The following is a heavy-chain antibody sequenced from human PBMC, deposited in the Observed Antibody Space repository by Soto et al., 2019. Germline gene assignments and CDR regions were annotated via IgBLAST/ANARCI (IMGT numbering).Heavy chain of an antibody. CDR1: GVSISSGDYH. J-gene: IGHJ4*02. CDR3: ATWERGFDY. V-gene: IGHV4-30-4*01. Sequence: QVQLQESGPGLVKPSQTLSLTCTVSGVSISSGDYHWSWIRQPPGKGLEWIGHVYYNGNSYYNPSLSSRVTISVDTSKSQFSLKLSYVTAADTAVYFCATWERGFDYWGQGTLGTVSS. D-gene: IGHD1-26*01. CDR2: VYYNGNS.